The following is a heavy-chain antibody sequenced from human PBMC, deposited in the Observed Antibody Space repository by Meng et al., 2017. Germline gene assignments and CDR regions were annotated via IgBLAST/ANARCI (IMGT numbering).Heavy chain of an antibody. J-gene: IGHJ2*01. CDR2: IWYDGSNK. CDR3: AKNAEWLLGYFDL. Sequence: GESLKISCAASGFTFSSYGMHWVRQAPGKGLEWVAVIWYDGSNKYYADSVKGRFTISRDNSKNTLYLQMNSLRAEDTAVYYCAKNAEWLLGYFDLWGRGTLVTGSS. V-gene: IGHV3-33*06. D-gene: IGHD3-3*01. CDR1: GFTFSSYG.